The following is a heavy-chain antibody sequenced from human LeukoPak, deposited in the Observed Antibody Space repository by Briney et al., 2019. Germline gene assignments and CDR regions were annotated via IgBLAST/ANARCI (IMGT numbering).Heavy chain of an antibody. D-gene: IGHD1-26*01. V-gene: IGHV4-59*08. J-gene: IGHJ4*02. CDR1: GGSISSYY. Sequence: SETLSLTCTVSGGSISSYYWSWLRQPPGKGLEWIGFIYYSGSTHYKSSLKSRVTISVDTSKNQFSLRLSSVTAADTAVYYCARGARGSYSYWGQGTLVTVSS. CDR3: ARGARGSYSY. CDR2: IYYSGST.